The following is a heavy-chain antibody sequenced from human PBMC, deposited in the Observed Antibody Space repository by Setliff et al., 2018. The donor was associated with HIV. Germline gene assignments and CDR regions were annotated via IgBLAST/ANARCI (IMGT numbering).Heavy chain of an antibody. Sequence: PGGSLRLSCAASGFILRSYSMNWVRQTPGKGLEWVSSINSNTLYISYAASVRRRITISRDNTKKTLYLHMNTLRADDTAVYYCVRSGALNYNFWSGYQPGGDYFDFWGQGALVTVSS. CDR2: INSNTLYI. J-gene: IGHJ4*02. CDR1: GFILRSYS. CDR3: VRSGALNYNFWSGYQPGGDYFDF. V-gene: IGHV3-21*01. D-gene: IGHD3-3*01.